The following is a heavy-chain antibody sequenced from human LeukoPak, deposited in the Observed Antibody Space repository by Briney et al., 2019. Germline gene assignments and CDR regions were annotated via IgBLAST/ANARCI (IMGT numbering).Heavy chain of an antibody. J-gene: IGHJ4*02. V-gene: IGHV4-39*01. CDR2: IYYIGST. D-gene: IGHD6-19*01. Sequence: SETQSLTCTVSGGSISSSSYYWGWIRQPPGKGLEWIGSIYYIGSTYYNPSLKSRVTISVDTSKNQFSLKLSSVTAADTAVYYCARPSVAYSQWLVPGGLYFDYWGQGTLVTVSS. CDR1: GGSISSSSYY. CDR3: ARPSVAYSQWLVPGGLYFDY.